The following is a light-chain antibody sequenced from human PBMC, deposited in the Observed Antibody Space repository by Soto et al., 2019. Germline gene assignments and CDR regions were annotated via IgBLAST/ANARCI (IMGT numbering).Light chain of an antibody. Sequence: DIQMTQSPSSLSASVGDRVTITCQESQDISNYLNWYQQKPGKAPKLLIYDASNLETGVPSRFSGSGSGTDFTFTISSLQPEDIATYYCQQYDNLLTFGPGTKVDI. J-gene: IGKJ3*01. CDR3: QQYDNLLT. V-gene: IGKV1-33*01. CDR2: DAS. CDR1: QDISNY.